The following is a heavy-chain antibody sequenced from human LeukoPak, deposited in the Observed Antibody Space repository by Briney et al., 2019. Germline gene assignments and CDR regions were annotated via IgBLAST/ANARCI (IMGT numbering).Heavy chain of an antibody. CDR1: GGTFSSYA. J-gene: IGHJ4*02. D-gene: IGHD5-24*01. Sequence: SVKVSCKASGGTFSSYAISWVRQAPGQGLEWMGRIIPIFGTANYAQKFQSRVTITTDESTSTAYMELSSLRSEDTAVYYCARDGHNPPGYWGQGTLVTVYS. CDR2: IIPIFGTA. CDR3: ARDGHNPPGY. V-gene: IGHV1-69*05.